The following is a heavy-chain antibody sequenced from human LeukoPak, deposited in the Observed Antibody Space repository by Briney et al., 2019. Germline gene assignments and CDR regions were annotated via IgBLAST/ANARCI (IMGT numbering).Heavy chain of an antibody. CDR2: IYPGDSDA. J-gene: IGHJ4*02. D-gene: IGHD2-2*01. V-gene: IGHV5-51*01. CDR3: ARRPRSYCSSVSCHFDC. Sequence: GESLKISCKGSGYTFTSYWIGWVRQMPGKGLEWMAIIYPGDSDARYSPSFQGQVTISADTSISTAYLQWSSLKASDSAMYYCARRPRSYCSSVSCHFDCWGQGTLVTVSS. CDR1: GYTFTSYW.